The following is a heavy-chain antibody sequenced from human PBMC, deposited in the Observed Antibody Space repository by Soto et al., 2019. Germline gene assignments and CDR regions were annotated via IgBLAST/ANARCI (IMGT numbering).Heavy chain of an antibody. V-gene: IGHV1-2*02. D-gene: IGHD5-12*01. CDR2: MKPDDGGP. J-gene: IGHJ6*02. CDR1: GYILSDYC. CDR3: VRDLRRQWRRLDPESYTGMDV. Sequence: ASVKVSCKSSGYILSDYCIHWVRQAPGQGLEWLGWMKPDDGGPNYAQNFQGRVIMTRDTSTDTDYMGLTRLTSDDTAVYFCVRDLRRQWRRLDPESYTGMDVWGQGTTVTVS.